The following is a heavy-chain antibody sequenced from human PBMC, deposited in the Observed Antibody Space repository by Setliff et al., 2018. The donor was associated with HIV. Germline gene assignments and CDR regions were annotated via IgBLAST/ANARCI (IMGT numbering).Heavy chain of an antibody. V-gene: IGHV5-51*01. D-gene: IGHD2-15*01. J-gene: IGHJ3*02. CDR2: IYPGYSDT. Sequence: GESLKISCKGSGYSFSNYWIAWVRQMPGKGLEWMGIIYPGYSDTTYNPSFQGQVTISADKSISTTYLRWSSLKASDSAMYYCARQERYCSGGSCYPQAFDIWGQGTRVTVSS. CDR3: ARQERYCSGGSCYPQAFDI. CDR1: GYSFSNYW.